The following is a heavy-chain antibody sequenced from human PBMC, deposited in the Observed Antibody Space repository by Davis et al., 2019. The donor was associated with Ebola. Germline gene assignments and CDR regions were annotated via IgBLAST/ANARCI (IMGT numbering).Heavy chain of an antibody. CDR1: GGTFSSYA. Sequence: SVKVSCKASGGTFSSYAISWVRQAPGQGLEWMGRIIPILGIANYAQKFQGRVTITADKSTSTAYMELRSLRSDDTAVYYCARGGYSRSWYAFDIWGQGTMVTVSS. CDR2: IIPILGIA. V-gene: IGHV1-69*04. J-gene: IGHJ3*02. D-gene: IGHD6-13*01. CDR3: ARGGYSRSWYAFDI.